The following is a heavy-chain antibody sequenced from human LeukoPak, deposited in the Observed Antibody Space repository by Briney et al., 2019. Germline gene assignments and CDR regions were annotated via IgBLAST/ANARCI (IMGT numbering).Heavy chain of an antibody. J-gene: IGHJ4*02. CDR3: AKDTEASGYDPLDY. CDR1: GFTFDDYA. D-gene: IGHD5-12*01. Sequence: GGSLRLSCAASGFTFDDYAMHWVRQAPGKGLEWVSGISWNSGSIGYADSVKGRFTISRDNAKNSLYLQMNSLRAEDTALYYCAKDTEASGYDPLDYWGQGTLVTLSS. CDR2: ISWNSGSI. V-gene: IGHV3-9*01.